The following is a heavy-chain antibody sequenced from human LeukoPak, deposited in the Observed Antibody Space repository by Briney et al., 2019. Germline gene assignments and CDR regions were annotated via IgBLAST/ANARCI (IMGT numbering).Heavy chain of an antibody. CDR1: GFTFSSYS. V-gene: IGHV3-21*01. D-gene: IGHD3-10*01. CDR2: ISSSSSYI. CDR3: ASPSTYYYGSGSPS. Sequence: GGSLRLSCAASGFTFSSYSMNWVRQAPGKGLEWVSSISSSSSYIYYADSVKGRFTISRDNAKNSLYLQMNSLRAEDTAVYYCASPSTYYYGSGSPSWGQGTLVTVSS. J-gene: IGHJ4*02.